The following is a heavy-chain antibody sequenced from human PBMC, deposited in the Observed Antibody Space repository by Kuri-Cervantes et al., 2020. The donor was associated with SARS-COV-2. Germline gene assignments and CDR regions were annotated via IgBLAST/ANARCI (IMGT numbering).Heavy chain of an antibody. CDR2: ISGSTNYI. Sequence: ALKISCAASGFTFSSYSMAWVRQAPGKGLEWVSSISGSTNYIYHADSVKGRFTISRDNSKNTLYLQMNSLRAEDTAVYYCAREGDIVVVHDAFDIWGQGTMVTDSS. CDR3: AREGDIVVVHDAFDI. J-gene: IGHJ3*02. CDR1: GFTFSSYS. D-gene: IGHD2-2*01. V-gene: IGHV3-21*01.